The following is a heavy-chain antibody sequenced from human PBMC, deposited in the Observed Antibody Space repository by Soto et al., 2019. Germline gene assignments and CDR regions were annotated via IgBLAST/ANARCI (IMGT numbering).Heavy chain of an antibody. CDR3: AKDIMSGMGDYVGGAFDI. J-gene: IGHJ3*02. CDR2: ISWNSGSI. CDR1: GFTFDDYA. Sequence: GGSLRLSCAASGFTFDDYAMHWVRQAPGKGLEWVSGISWNSGSIGYADSVKGRFTISRDNAKNSLYLQMNSLRAEDTALYYCAKDIMSGMGDYVGGAFDIWGQGTMVTVSS. V-gene: IGHV3-9*01. D-gene: IGHD4-17*01.